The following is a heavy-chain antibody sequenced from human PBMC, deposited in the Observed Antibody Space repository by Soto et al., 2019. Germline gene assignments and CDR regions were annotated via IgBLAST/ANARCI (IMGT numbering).Heavy chain of an antibody. CDR3: ARAFVTEYYFDY. J-gene: IGHJ4*02. Sequence: PGGSLRLSCAASGFTFSSYNMNWVRQAPGKGLEWVSSVSSSSTYIYYADSLKGRFTISRDNAKNSLYLQMNSLRAEDTAVYYCARAFVTEYYFDYWGLGTLVTVSS. CDR1: GFTFSSYN. V-gene: IGHV3-21*01. CDR2: VSSSSTYI. D-gene: IGHD3-16*02.